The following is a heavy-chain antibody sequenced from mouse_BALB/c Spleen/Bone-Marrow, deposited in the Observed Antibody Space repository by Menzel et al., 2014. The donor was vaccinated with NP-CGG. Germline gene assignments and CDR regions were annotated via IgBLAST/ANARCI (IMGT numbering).Heavy chain of an antibody. Sequence: EVQGVESGGGLVKPGGSLKLSCAASGFAFSSYDMSWVRQTPEKRLEWVAYISSGGGSTYYPDTVKGRFTISRDNAKNTLYLQMSSLKSEDTAMYYCAREVLRDYFDYGGQGTTLTVSS. CDR3: AREVLRDYFDY. CDR2: ISSGGGST. J-gene: IGHJ2*01. D-gene: IGHD1-1*01. V-gene: IGHV5-12-1*01. CDR1: GFAFSSYD.